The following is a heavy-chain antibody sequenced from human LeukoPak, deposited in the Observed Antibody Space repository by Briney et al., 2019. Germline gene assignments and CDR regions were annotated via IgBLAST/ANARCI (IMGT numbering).Heavy chain of an antibody. D-gene: IGHD6-19*01. CDR2: INPNSGGT. V-gene: IGHV1-2*02. CDR1: GYTFTGYY. CDR3: ARGATTRYSSGWYGGFDY. Sequence: ASVTVSCKASGYTFTGYYMHWVRQAPGQGLEWMGWINPNSGGTNYAQKFQGRVTMTRDTSISTSYMELSRLRSDDTAVYYFARGATTRYSSGWYGGFDYWGQGTLVTVSS. J-gene: IGHJ4*02.